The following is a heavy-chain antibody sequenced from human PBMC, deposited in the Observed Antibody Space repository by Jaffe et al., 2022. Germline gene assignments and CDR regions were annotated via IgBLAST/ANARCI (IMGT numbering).Heavy chain of an antibody. J-gene: IGHJ4*02. Sequence: EVQLLESGGGLVQPGGSLRLSCAASGFTFSSYAMSWVRQAPGKGLEWVSAISGSGGSTYYADSVKGRFTISRDNSKNTLYLQMNSLRAEDTAVYYCAKDGGGIAARAVNDFDYWGQGTLVTVSS. D-gene: IGHD6-6*01. V-gene: IGHV3-23*01. CDR2: ISGSGGST. CDR3: AKDGGGIAARAVNDFDY. CDR1: GFTFSSYA.